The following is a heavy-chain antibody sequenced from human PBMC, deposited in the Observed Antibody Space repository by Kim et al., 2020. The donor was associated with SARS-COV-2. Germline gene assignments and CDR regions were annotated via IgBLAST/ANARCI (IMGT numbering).Heavy chain of an antibody. V-gene: IGHV3-23*01. D-gene: IGHD6-13*01. Sequence: ADSGGGRFTISRDSAQNTVFLQVTSLRDDDTAVYYCAKDRAAAAGTGQFDYWGQGTLVTVSS. CDR3: AKDRAAAAGTGQFDY. J-gene: IGHJ4*02.